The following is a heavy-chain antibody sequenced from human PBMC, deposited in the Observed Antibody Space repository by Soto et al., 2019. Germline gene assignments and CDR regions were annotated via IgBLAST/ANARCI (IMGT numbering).Heavy chain of an antibody. J-gene: IGHJ4*02. CDR3: ARGRSDIAVVPVDF. D-gene: IGHD2-2*01. Sequence: QVQLQESGPGLVKPSQTLSLTCTVSGGSISTGGYYWSWIRQYPGKGLEWIGYIYYTGSAHYNPSLTSRVTMAVDTSNNRFSLKLTSVTAADTAVYYCARGRSDIAVVPVDFWGPGTLVSVSS. CDR2: IYYTGSA. CDR1: GGSISTGGYY. V-gene: IGHV4-31*03.